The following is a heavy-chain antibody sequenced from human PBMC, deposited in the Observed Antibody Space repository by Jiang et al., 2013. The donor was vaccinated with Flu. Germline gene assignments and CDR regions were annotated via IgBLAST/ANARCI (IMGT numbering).Heavy chain of an antibody. CDR2: IYHSGTT. CDR3: TSNGYYSLDY. J-gene: IGHJ4*02. Sequence: GSGLVKPSGTLSLTCTVSGGSISNTNWWSWVRQSPGKGLEWIGEIYHSGTTNYNPSLSSRVTISVDKSKNHFSLRLGSVTAADTAIYYCTSNGYYSLDYWGRGTLVTVSS. D-gene: IGHD3-22*01. V-gene: IGHV4-4*02. CDR1: GGSISNTNW.